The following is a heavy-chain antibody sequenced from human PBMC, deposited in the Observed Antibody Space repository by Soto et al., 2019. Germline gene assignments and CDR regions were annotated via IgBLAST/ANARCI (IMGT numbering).Heavy chain of an antibody. J-gene: IGHJ5*02. Sequence: QVQLQQWGAGLLKASETLSLTCGVYGGSFSGHYWSWIRQPPGKGLEWIGEINHSGGTNYNPSLKIRVTISVDTSTKQFSLKLNSVTAADTAIYFCARRVYSSGTVTGFDPWGQGTLVTVTS. CDR2: INHSGGT. CDR3: ARRVYSSGTVTGFDP. CDR1: GGSFSGHY. V-gene: IGHV4-34*01. D-gene: IGHD3-10*01.